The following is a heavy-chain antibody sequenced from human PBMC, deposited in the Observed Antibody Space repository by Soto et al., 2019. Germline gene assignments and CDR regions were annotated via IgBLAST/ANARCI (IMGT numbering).Heavy chain of an antibody. CDR3: ARDLEWARMVRGVINYYYGMDV. V-gene: IGHV1-46*01. Sequence: ASVKVSCKASGYTFTSYYMHWVRQAPGQGLEWMGIINPSGGSTSYAQKFQGRVTMTRDTSTSTVYMELSSLRSEDTAVYYCARDLEWARMVRGVINYYYGMDVWGQGTTVTVS. CDR1: GYTFTSYY. D-gene: IGHD3-10*01. J-gene: IGHJ6*02. CDR2: INPSGGST.